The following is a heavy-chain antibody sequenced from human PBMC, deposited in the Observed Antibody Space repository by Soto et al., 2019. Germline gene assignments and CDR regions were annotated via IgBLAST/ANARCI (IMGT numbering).Heavy chain of an antibody. D-gene: IGHD4-17*01. CDR3: ARDLSGDYGAIDT. Sequence: PGGSLRLSCAPSGFTFSSYGMHWARQAPGKGLEWVAVIWYDGSNKVYADSAKGRFTISRDNSKNTLYLQMNSLRAEDTAVYYCARDLSGDYGAIDTWGQGTMVTVSS. CDR2: IWYDGSNK. J-gene: IGHJ3*02. V-gene: IGHV3-33*01. CDR1: GFTFSSYG.